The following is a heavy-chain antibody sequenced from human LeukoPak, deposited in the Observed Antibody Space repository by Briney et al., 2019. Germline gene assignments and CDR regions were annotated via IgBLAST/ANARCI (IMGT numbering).Heavy chain of an antibody. Sequence: SETLSLTCTVSGGSISSNSYYWGWIRQPPGKGLEWIGSIYYSGSTYYNPSLKSRVTISVDTSKNQFSLKLSSVTAADTAVYYCARTPGQKYYDSSGPFDDWGQGTLVTVSS. CDR2: IYYSGST. D-gene: IGHD3-22*01. CDR3: ARTPGQKYYDSSGPFDD. J-gene: IGHJ4*02. V-gene: IGHV4-39*01. CDR1: GGSISSNSYY.